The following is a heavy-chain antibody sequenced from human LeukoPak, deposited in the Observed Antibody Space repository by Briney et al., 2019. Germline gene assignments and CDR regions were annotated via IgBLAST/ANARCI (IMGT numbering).Heavy chain of an antibody. CDR3: ARDVAAAGNPLDI. J-gene: IGHJ3*02. CDR2: ISAYNGNT. D-gene: IGHD6-13*01. CDR1: GGTFSSYA. Sequence: ASVKVSCKASGGTFSSYAISWVRQAPGQGLEWMGWISAYNGNTNYAQKLQGRVTMTTDTSTSTAYMELRSLRSDDTAVYYCARDVAAAGNPLDIWGQGTMVTVSS. V-gene: IGHV1-18*01.